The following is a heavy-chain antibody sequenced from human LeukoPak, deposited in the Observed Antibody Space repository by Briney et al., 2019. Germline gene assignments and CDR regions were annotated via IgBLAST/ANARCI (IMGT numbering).Heavy chain of an antibody. V-gene: IGHV1-2*02. J-gene: IGHJ5*02. D-gene: IGHD5-18*01. Sequence: GASVKVSCKASGYIFIGYYIHWLRQAPGQGLEWMGWINPNNGGTNYAQKFQGRVTMTRDTSISTAYMELTRLTSDDTAVYYCARGPGGGYFDPWGQGTLVTVSS. CDR3: ARGPGGGYFDP. CDR2: INPNNGGT. CDR1: GYIFIGYY.